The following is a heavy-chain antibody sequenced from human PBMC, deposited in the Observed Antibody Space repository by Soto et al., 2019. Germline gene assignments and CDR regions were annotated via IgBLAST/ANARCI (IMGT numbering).Heavy chain of an antibody. CDR1: GFAFSTYG. CDR3: ARGRAARTRYYGMDV. Sequence: GGSLRLSCAATGFAFSTYGMHWVRQAPGKGLVWVSRFNSDENSTNYADSVKGRFTISRDNAKNTLYLQMNSLRAEDTAVYYCARGRAARTRYYGMDVWGQGTTVTV. V-gene: IGHV3-74*01. J-gene: IGHJ6*02. CDR2: FNSDENST. D-gene: IGHD6-6*01.